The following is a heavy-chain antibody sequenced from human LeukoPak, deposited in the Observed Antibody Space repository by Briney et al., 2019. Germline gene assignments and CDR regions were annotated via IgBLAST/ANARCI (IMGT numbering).Heavy chain of an antibody. J-gene: IGHJ4*02. D-gene: IGHD3-3*01. CDR3: AKEGSYDFWSGYFDQYYFDY. Sequence: GGSLRLSCAASGFTFSSYGMHWVRQAPGKGLEWVAVISYDGSNKYYADSVEGRFTISRDNSKNTLYLQMNSLRAEDTAVYYCAKEGSYDFWSGYFDQYYFDYWGQGTLVTVSS. CDR1: GFTFSSYG. CDR2: ISYDGSNK. V-gene: IGHV3-30*18.